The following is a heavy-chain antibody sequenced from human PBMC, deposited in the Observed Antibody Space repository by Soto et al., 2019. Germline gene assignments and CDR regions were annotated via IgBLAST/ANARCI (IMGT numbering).Heavy chain of an antibody. J-gene: IGHJ4*02. D-gene: IGHD3-22*01. CDR3: ARMSSGSDY. V-gene: IGHV4-61*01. CDR2: IYYSGST. Sequence: QVQLQESGPGLVTPSETLSLTCTVSGGSVSSGSYYWSWIRQPPGKGLEWIGYIYYSGSTNYNPSLKSRVTISVDTSKNQFSLKLSSVTAADTAVYYCARMSSGSDYWGQGTLVTVSS. CDR1: GGSVSSGSYY.